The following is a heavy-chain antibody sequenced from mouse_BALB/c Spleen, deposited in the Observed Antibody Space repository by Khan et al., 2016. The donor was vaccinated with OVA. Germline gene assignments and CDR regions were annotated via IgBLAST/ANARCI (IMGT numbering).Heavy chain of an antibody. CDR3: ARYGYRDVEYYFDY. D-gene: IGHD2-14*01. J-gene: IGHJ2*01. CDR2: ISSGGYT. V-gene: IGHV5-6-5*01. Sequence: EVELVESGGGPVKPGGSLTLSCAVSGYTFSSYAMSWVRQTPAKRLEWVASISSGGYTYYPDSVKGRFTISSENARNILYLQMCSPRSADMAAYFGARYGYRDVEYYFDYWGQGTTLTVSS. CDR1: GYTFSSYA.